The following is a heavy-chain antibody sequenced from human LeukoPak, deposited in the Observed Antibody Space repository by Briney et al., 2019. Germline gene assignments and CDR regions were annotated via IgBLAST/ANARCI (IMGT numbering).Heavy chain of an antibody. J-gene: IGHJ4*02. D-gene: IGHD5-18*01. CDR1: GYTFTSYG. CDR2: ISTYHYNT. V-gene: IGHV1-18*01. Sequence: ASVKVSCKTSGYTFTSYGVSWVRQAPGQRLEWMGWISTYHYNTNYAQKFRGRVTLTKDTSTSTVYMELRSLRFDDTAIYYCARQVDTSMALPDYWGQGTLVTVSS. CDR3: ARQVDTSMALPDY.